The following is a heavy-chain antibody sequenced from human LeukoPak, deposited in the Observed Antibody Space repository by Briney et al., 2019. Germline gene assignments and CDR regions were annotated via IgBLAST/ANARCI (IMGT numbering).Heavy chain of an antibody. CDR1: GGTFSSYA. Sequence: ASVKVSCKASGGTFSSYAISWVRQAPGQGLEWMGGIIPIFGTANYAQKFQGRVTITADESTSTAYMELSSLRSEDTAVCYCARENDYGDYGAFDIWGQGTMVTVSS. J-gene: IGHJ3*02. D-gene: IGHD4-17*01. V-gene: IGHV1-69*13. CDR3: ARENDYGDYGAFDI. CDR2: IIPIFGTA.